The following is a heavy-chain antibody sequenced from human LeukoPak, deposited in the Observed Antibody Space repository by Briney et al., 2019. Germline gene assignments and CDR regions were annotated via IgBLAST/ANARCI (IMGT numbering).Heavy chain of an antibody. J-gene: IGHJ4*02. V-gene: IGHV3-23*01. Sequence: PGGSLRLSCAASGFTLSSYAMSWVRQAPGKGLEWVSAISGSGGSTYYADSVKGRFTISRDNSKNTLYLQMNSLRAEDTAVYYCAKSPLTLRKTPNYFDYWGQGTLVTVSS. CDR1: GFTLSSYA. D-gene: IGHD3-3*01. CDR3: AKSPLTLRKTPNYFDY. CDR2: ISGSGGST.